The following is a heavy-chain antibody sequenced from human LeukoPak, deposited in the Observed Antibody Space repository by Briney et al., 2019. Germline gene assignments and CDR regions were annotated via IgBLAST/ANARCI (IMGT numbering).Heavy chain of an antibody. J-gene: IGHJ4*02. CDR1: GASISSYY. Sequence: SETLSLSCTVSGASISSYYWSWIRQPPGKGLEWIGYIYYSGSTNYNPSLQSRVTISIDTSKNQFSLKLSSVTAADTAVYYCARSIYSGTSNFDSWGQGTLVTVSS. CDR2: IYYSGST. D-gene: IGHD1-26*01. V-gene: IGHV4-59*01. CDR3: ARSIYSGTSNFDS.